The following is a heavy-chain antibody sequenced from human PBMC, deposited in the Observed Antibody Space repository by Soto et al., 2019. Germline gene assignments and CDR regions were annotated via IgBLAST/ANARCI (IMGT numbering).Heavy chain of an antibody. CDR3: AKNETTRPWFDT. J-gene: IGHJ5*02. V-gene: IGHV4-31*03. D-gene: IGHD1-1*01. CDR2: IYYIGTT. CDR1: GGSIRNGNYY. Sequence: QVQLQESGPGLVKASQTLSLTCTVSGGSIRNGNYYWSWIRQLPGKGLEWIGNIYYIGTTSYNPSLKSRVIISIDTSKNQFSLELTSVLAADKDVYYCAKNETTRPWFDTWGQGTVVTVSS.